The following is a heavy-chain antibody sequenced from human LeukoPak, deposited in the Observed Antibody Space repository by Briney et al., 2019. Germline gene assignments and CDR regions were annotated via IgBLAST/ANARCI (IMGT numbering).Heavy chain of an antibody. CDR1: GFTFSGHA. CDR2: IRGFGGST. J-gene: IGHJ4*02. D-gene: IGHD6-19*01. Sequence: GGSLRLSCAASGFTFSGHAMSWVRQAPGQGLEWVSTIRGFGGSTYYADSVKGRFTISRDNSKNTLYLQMNSLRAEDTAVYYCAKTSYSSGWPLDYWGQGTLVTVSS. CDR3: AKTSYSSGWPLDY. V-gene: IGHV3-23*01.